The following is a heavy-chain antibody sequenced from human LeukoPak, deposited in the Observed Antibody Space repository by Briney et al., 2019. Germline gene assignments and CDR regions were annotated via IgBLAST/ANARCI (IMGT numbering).Heavy chain of an antibody. V-gene: IGHV4-59*08. Sequence: SETLSLTCTVSGGSMSSYYWSWIRQPPGKGLEWIGYIYYSGSTKYNPSLKSRVTISVDTFKNQFSLKLSSVTAADTAVYYCARGARAGYNLEPFDYWGQGTLVTVSS. CDR2: IYYSGST. CDR3: ARGARAGYNLEPFDY. D-gene: IGHD5-24*01. CDR1: GGSMSSYY. J-gene: IGHJ4*02.